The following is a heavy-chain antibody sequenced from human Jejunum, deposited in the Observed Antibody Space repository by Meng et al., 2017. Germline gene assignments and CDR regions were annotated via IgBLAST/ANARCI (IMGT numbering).Heavy chain of an antibody. D-gene: IGHD1-26*01. CDR1: GFTFSSYA. Sequence: EAQWVEAGGGLVQPGGSLRLSCAASGFTFSSYAMIWVRQAPGKGLEWVSGISGSGGNTYYADSVKGRFTISRDNSKNTLYLQMNSLRAEDTAVYYCAKDWWELLFAFWGQGTLVTVSS. CDR2: ISGSGGNT. J-gene: IGHJ4*02. V-gene: IGHV3-23*04. CDR3: AKDWWELLFAF.